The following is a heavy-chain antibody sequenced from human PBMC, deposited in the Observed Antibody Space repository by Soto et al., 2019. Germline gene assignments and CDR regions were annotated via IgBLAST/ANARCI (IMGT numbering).Heavy chain of an antibody. CDR2: IYYSGST. D-gene: IGHD3-22*01. J-gene: IGHJ4*01. V-gene: IGHV4-59*01. CDR3: SRGNYCYDSSIYTHYFHN. Sequence: PSETLSLTCTVSGGSISSYYWSWIRQPPGKGLEWIGYIYYSGSTNYNPSLKSRVTISVDTSKNQFSLKLSSVTAADTAVYYCSRGNYCYDSSIYTHYFHNVGPGTLVNVSS. CDR1: GGSISSYY.